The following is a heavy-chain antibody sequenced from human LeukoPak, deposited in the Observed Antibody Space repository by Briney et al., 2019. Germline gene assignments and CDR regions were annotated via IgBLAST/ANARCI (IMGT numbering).Heavy chain of an antibody. CDR3: ARGVGCSSTSCYSDY. D-gene: IGHD2-2*01. V-gene: IGHV3-7*01. CDR2: IKQDGSEK. J-gene: IGHJ4*02. CDR1: GGSISSSSYY. Sequence: ETLSLTCTVSGGSISSSSYYWGWIRQPPGKGLEWVANIKQDGSEKYYVDSVKGRFTISRDNAKNSLYLQMNSLRVEDTAVYYCARGVGCSSTSCYSDYWGQGTLVIVSS.